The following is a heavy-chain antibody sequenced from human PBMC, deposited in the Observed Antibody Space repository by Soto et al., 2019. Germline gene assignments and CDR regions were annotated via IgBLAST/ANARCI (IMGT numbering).Heavy chain of an antibody. CDR3: ARGRRYGDYLNWFDP. CDR1: GGSFSGYY. V-gene: IGHV4-34*01. Sequence: QVQLQQWGAGLLKPSETLSLTCAVYGGSFSGYYWSWIRQPPGKGLEWIGEINHSGSTNYNPSLKSRVTISVDTSKNQFSLELSSVTAADTAVYYCARGRRYGDYLNWFDPWGQGTLVTVSS. D-gene: IGHD4-17*01. CDR2: INHSGST. J-gene: IGHJ5*02.